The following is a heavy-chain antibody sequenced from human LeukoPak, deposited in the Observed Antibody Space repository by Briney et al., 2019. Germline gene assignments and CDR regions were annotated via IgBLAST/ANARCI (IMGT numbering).Heavy chain of an antibody. Sequence: ASVKASCKASEYTFTGYYMHWVRQAPGQALEWMGWINPNSGGTNYAQKLQCSVTMTRVTSIRTAYMELSRLRSDDTAVYYCARGPRGIAVAAVDYWGQGTLVTVSS. CDR3: ARGPRGIAVAAVDY. J-gene: IGHJ4*02. CDR2: INPNSGGT. D-gene: IGHD6-19*01. V-gene: IGHV1-2*02. CDR1: EYTFTGYY.